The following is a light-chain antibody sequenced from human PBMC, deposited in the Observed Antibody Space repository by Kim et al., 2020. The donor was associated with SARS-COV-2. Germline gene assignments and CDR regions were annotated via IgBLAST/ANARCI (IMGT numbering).Light chain of an antibody. Sequence: AFGQTVRITCQGDSLRSNYASWYQQKAGQAPVLVIYGKNNRPSGIPDRFSGSSSGNTASLTITGAQAEDEADYYCNSRDSSGNHVVFGGGTQLTVL. CDR3: NSRDSSGNHVV. J-gene: IGLJ2*01. CDR1: SLRSNY. CDR2: GKN. V-gene: IGLV3-19*01.